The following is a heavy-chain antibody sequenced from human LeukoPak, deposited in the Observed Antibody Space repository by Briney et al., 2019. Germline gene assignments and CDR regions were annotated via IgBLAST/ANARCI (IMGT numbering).Heavy chain of an antibody. D-gene: IGHD3-3*01. CDR3: ARDLLEWYFDY. CDR2: INSNGGTT. CDR1: GFTFSSYA. J-gene: IGHJ4*02. V-gene: IGHV3-64*04. Sequence: PGGSLRLSCSASGFTFSSYAMHWVRQAPGKGLEYVSAINSNGGTTYYSDSVKGRFTISRDNSKNTLYLQMNSLRAEDTAVYYCARDLLEWYFDYWGQGTLVTVSS.